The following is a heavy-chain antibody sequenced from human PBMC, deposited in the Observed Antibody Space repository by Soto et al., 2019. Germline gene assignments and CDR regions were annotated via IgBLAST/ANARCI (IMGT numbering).Heavy chain of an antibody. Sequence: QVQLQESGPGLVKPSGTLSLTCAVSGTSIINNNWWTWVRQPPGKGLEWIGEIYHSGTTNYNSSLKSRVTFSTDKSKNQFSLNLNSVTAADTAVYYGARGDGDNAFEIWGQGTLVIVSS. J-gene: IGHJ3*02. CDR1: GTSIINNNW. CDR2: IYHSGTT. D-gene: IGHD2-21*02. V-gene: IGHV4-4*02. CDR3: ARGDGDNAFEI.